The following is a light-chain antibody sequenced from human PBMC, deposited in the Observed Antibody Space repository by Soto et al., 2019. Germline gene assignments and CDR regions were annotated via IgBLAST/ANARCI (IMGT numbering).Light chain of an antibody. CDR3: QQRSSWPYT. CDR1: QSVSSH. Sequence: EIVLTQSPATLSLSPGDRVTLSCRASQSVSSHLAWYQQKPGQPPRLLIFYASYRAPGIPARFSGSGSGTDFALTISSLEPEDLAVYYCQQRSSWPYTFGQGTKVETK. CDR2: YAS. J-gene: IGKJ2*01. V-gene: IGKV3-11*01.